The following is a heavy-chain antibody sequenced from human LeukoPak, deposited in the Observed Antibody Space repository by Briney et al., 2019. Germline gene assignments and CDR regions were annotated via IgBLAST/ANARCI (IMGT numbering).Heavy chain of an antibody. CDR2: SYYRSKWYS. D-gene: IGHD1-1*01. CDR3: ARDPDSSNEWGPFDP. Sequence: SQTPSLTCAISGASVSGSASWNWIRRSPSRGLEWLGRSYYRSKWYSEYATSVKSRISINADTSENQFSLQLNSVIPEDTAVYYCARDPDSSNEWGPFDPWGQGTLVTVSS. V-gene: IGHV6-1*01. CDR1: GASVSGSAS. J-gene: IGHJ5*02.